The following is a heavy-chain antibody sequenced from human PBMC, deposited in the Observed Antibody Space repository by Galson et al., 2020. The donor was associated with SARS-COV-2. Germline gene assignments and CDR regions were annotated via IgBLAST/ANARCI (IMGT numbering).Heavy chain of an antibody. CDR3: AHRRSDSDDSGDDGDFYFSAFDV. CDR1: GFSLTTSGVG. Sequence: SGPTLVKPTQTLTLTCTFSGFSLTTSGVGVGWIRQPPGKALEWLAIIYWDDDERYSPSLKSRLTITKDTSKNQVVLTMTNMDPVDTATYYCAHRRSDSDDSGDDGDFYFSAFDVWGQGTMVTVSS. CDR2: IYWDDDE. J-gene: IGHJ3*01. V-gene: IGHV2-5*02. D-gene: IGHD3-22*01.